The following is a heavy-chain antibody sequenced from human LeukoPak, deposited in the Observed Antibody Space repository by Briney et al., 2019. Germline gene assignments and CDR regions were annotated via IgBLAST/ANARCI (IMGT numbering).Heavy chain of an antibody. CDR3: AREMKDSSGSFLAH. J-gene: IGHJ4*02. D-gene: IGHD3-22*01. V-gene: IGHV3-48*03. CDR2: ISSRSSTK. CDR1: GFTFSDYE. Sequence: GESLKISCAVSGFTFSDYEMNWVRQAPGKGLEWVSYISSRSSTKYYADSVRGRFTVSRDNAKSSLYLQMNSLRAEGTALYYCAREMKDSSGSFLAHWGQGTLVTVSS.